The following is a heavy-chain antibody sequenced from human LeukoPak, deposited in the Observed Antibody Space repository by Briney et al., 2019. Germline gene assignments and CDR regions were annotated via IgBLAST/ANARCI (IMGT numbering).Heavy chain of an antibody. CDR3: ARAPYGPRYSGYTFDY. V-gene: IGHV3-48*03. CDR1: GFTFRSYE. J-gene: IGHJ4*02. D-gene: IGHD5-12*01. Sequence: GGSLRLSCAASGFTFRSYEMNWVRQAPGKGLEWVSYISSGTTIYYADSVKGRFTISRDNAKNSLYLQMNSLRAEDTAVYYCARAPYGPRYSGYTFDYWGQGTLVTVSS. CDR2: ISSGTTI.